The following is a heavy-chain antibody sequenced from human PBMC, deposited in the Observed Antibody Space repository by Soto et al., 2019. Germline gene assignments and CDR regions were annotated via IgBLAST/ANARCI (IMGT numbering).Heavy chain of an antibody. Sequence: QVQLVESGGGVVQPGRSLRLSCAASGFTFSSYGMHWVRQAPGKGLERVAVISYDGSNKYYADSVKGRFTISRDNSKHPLYLQMTSLSAEDTAVYYCAKAIGYCSGGSCYSGYHYYYDGMDVWGQGTTVTVSS. V-gene: IGHV3-30*18. J-gene: IGHJ6*02. CDR3: AKAIGYCSGGSCYSGYHYYYDGMDV. CDR2: ISYDGSNK. CDR1: GFTFSSYG. D-gene: IGHD2-15*01.